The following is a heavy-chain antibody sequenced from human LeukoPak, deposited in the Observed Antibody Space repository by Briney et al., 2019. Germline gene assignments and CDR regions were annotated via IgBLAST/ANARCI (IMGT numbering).Heavy chain of an antibody. V-gene: IGHV4-31*03. CDR2: IYYSGST. CDR3: AREAYQLLYNWFDP. CDR1: GGSISSGGYY. Sequence: SETLSLTCTVSGGSISSGGYYWSWIRQHPGKGLEWIGYIYYSGSTYYNPSLKSRVTISVDTSKNQFSLKLSSVPAADTAVYYCAREAYQLLYNWFDPWGQGTLVTVSS. J-gene: IGHJ5*02. D-gene: IGHD2-2*01.